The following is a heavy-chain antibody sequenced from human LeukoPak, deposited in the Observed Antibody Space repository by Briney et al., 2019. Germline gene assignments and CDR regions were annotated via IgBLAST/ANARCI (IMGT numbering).Heavy chain of an antibody. CDR1: GGSFSGYY. V-gene: IGHV4-34*01. Sequence: PSETLSLTCAVYGGSFSGYYWSWIRQPPGKGPEWIGEINHSGSTNYNPSLKSRVTISVDTSKNQFSLKLSSVTAADTAVYYCASYRLGITMVPFDYWGQGTLVTVSS. D-gene: IGHD3-10*01. CDR2: INHSGST. CDR3: ASYRLGITMVPFDY. J-gene: IGHJ4*02.